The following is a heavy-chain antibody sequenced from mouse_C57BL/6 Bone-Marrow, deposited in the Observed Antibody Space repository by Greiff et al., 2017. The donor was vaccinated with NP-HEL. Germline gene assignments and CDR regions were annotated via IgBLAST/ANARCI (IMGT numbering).Heavy chain of an antibody. CDR1: GFTFTSYW. CDR2: IHPNSGST. CDR3: ARDGYYWYFDV. J-gene: IGHJ1*03. V-gene: IGHV1-64*01. Sequence: QVQLQQPGAELVKPGASVTLSCKASGFTFTSYWMHLVTPRPGQGLEWIGMIHPNSGSTNYNEKFKSKAPLTVDKSSSTAYMQLSSLTSEDSAVFYCARDGYYWYFDVWGKGNTVTGSS. D-gene: IGHD2-3*01.